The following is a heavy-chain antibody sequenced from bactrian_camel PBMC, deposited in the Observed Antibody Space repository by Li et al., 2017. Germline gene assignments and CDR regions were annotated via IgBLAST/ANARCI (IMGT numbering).Heavy chain of an antibody. Sequence: VQLVESGGGLAQPGMSLRLSCVVSGDTHERSCVGWFRQAPGKEREGVAAIYTNYGNVYYADSMKGRFTVSKDNTGNTLYLQMNSLKPEDTGMYFCAAYRGACGGRWNSLLPPFAYRGQGTQVTVSS. CDR3: AAYRGACGGRWNSLLPPFAY. CDR1: GDTHERSC. V-gene: IGHV3S1*01. J-gene: IGHJ4*01. D-gene: IGHD1*01. CDR2: IYTNYGNV.